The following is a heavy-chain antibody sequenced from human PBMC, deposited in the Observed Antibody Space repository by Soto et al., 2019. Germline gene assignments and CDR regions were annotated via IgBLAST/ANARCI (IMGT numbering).Heavy chain of an antibody. CDR2: IYPGDSDT. V-gene: IGHV5-51*01. Sequence: GESLKISCKGSGYSFTSYWIGWVRQMPGKGLEWMGIIYPGDSDTKYNPSFQGQVTISADKSITTTYLRWTSLKASDTAIYYCAASIFYYGMDVWGQGTTVTVSS. CDR3: AASIFYYGMDV. J-gene: IGHJ6*02. CDR1: GYSFTSYW.